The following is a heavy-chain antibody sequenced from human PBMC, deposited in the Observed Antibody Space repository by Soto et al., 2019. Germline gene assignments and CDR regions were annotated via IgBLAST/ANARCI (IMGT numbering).Heavy chain of an antibody. CDR1: GGSFSGYY. J-gene: IGHJ6*02. Sequence: SETLSLTCAVYGGSFSGYYWSWIRQPPEKGLEWIGEINHSGSTNYNPSLKSRVTISVDTSKNQFSLKLSSVTAADTAVYFCARVRPRYGIDVWGQGTTVTVSS. CDR3: ARVRPRYGIDV. V-gene: IGHV4-34*01. CDR2: INHSGST.